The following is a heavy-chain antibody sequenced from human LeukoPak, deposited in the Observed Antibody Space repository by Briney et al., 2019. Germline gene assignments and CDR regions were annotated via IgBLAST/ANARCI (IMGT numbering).Heavy chain of an antibody. V-gene: IGHV1-2*02. CDR3: LSQYYDSSGYYSFDY. D-gene: IGHD3-22*01. CDR2: INPNSGGT. CDR1: GYTSTDYY. J-gene: IGHJ4*02. Sequence: ASVKVSCKASGYTSTDYYIHWVRQAPGQGLEWMGWINPNSGGTNYAQKFQGRVTMTRDTSISTAYMELSRLRSDDTAVYYCLSQYYDSSGYYSFDYWGQGTLVTVSS.